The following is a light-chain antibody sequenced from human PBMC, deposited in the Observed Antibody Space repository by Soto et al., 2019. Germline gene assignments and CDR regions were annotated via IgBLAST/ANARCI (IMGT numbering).Light chain of an antibody. CDR2: KAS. V-gene: IGKV1-5*03. CDR1: QTISSW. J-gene: IGKJ1*01. Sequence: DIQMTQSPSTLSGSVGYRFTITCRASQTISSWLAWYQQKPGKAPKLLIYKASTLKSGVPSRFSGSGSGTEFTLTISSLQPDDFATYYCQHYNSYSEALGQGTKVDIK. CDR3: QHYNSYSEA.